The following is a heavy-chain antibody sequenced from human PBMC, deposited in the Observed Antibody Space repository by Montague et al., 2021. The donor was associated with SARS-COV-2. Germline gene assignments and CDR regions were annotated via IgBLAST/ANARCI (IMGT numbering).Heavy chain of an antibody. J-gene: IGHJ4*02. V-gene: IGHV2-5*02. CDR2: IYWDDDN. CDR3: AHSRYYYYDSSGYRVYYFDY. D-gene: IGHD3-22*01. Sequence: PALVIPTQTLTLTCTFSGFSLSTSGVGVGWIRQPPGKALEWLALIYWDDDNRYSPSLKSRLTITKDTSKNQVVLTMTNMDPVDTATYYCAHSRYYYYDSSGYRVYYFDYWGQGTLVTVSS. CDR1: GFSLSTSGVG.